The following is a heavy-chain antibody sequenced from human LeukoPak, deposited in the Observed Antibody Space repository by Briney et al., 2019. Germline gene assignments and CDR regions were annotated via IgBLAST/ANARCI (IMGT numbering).Heavy chain of an antibody. CDR3: TRGHYSSL. V-gene: IGHV3-15*01. J-gene: IGHJ4*02. CDR1: GFIFGNEW. CDR2: ISTKKEGQTT. D-gene: IGHD6-13*01. Sequence: TGGSLRLSCAASGFIFGNEWARWVRQAPGKGLEWVGRISTKKEGQTTDYGAPVKGRFLISRDDSKSTVYLQMDSLKTDDTGVYFCTRGHYSSLWGQGTQVTVSA.